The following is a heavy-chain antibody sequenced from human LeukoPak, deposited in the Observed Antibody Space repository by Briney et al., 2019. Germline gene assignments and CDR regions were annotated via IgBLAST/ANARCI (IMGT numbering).Heavy chain of an antibody. CDR2: IYYTGST. CDR1: GGSISSGSYY. D-gene: IGHD6-19*01. V-gene: IGHV4-61*10. J-gene: IGHJ6*03. Sequence: ETLSLTCTVSGGSISSGSYYWSWIRQPAGKGLEWIGYIYYTGSTYYNPSLKSRVTISLDTSKKQFSLKLSSVTAADTAVYYCARHGGIAVAGTYYYYYMDVWGKGTTVTISS. CDR3: ARHGGIAVAGTYYYYYMDV.